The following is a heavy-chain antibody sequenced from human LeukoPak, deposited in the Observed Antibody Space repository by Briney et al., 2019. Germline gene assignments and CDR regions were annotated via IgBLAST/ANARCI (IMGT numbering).Heavy chain of an antibody. V-gene: IGHV1-18*01. D-gene: IGHD3-22*01. J-gene: IGHJ3*02. Sequence: ASVKVSCKASGYTFTSYGISWVRQAPGQGLEWMGWISAYNGNTNYAQKLQGRVTMTTDTSTSTAYMELRGLRSDDTAVYYCARDPAYYDSSGYYPTDAFDIWGQGTMVTVSS. CDR1: GYTFTSYG. CDR3: ARDPAYYDSSGYYPTDAFDI. CDR2: ISAYNGNT.